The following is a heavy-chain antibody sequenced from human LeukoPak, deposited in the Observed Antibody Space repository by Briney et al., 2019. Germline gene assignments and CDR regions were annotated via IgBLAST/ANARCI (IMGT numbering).Heavy chain of an antibody. CDR1: GGTFSSYA. CDR2: IIPIFGTA. Sequence: SVKVSCKASGGTFSSYAISWVRQAPGQGLEWMGGIIPIFGTANYAQKFQGRVTITADESTSTAYMELSSLRSEDTAVYYCARGGLDYDYVWGSYRLVHWGQGTLVTVSS. V-gene: IGHV1-69*01. J-gene: IGHJ4*02. D-gene: IGHD3-16*02. CDR3: ARGGLDYDYVWGSYRLVH.